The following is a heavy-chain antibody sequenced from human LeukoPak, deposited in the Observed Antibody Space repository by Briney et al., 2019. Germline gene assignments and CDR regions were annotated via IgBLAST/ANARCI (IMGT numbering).Heavy chain of an antibody. D-gene: IGHD3-16*02. V-gene: IGHV4-30-2*01. J-gene: IGHJ5*02. Sequence: PSETLSLTCAVSGGSISSGGYSWSWIRQPPGKGLEWIGYIYHSGSTYYNPSLKSRVTISVDRSKDQFSLKLSSVTAADTAVYYCARGGDYVWGSYRYSNWFDPWGQGTLVTVSS. CDR2: IYHSGST. CDR1: GGSISSGGYS. CDR3: ARGGDYVWGSYRYSNWFDP.